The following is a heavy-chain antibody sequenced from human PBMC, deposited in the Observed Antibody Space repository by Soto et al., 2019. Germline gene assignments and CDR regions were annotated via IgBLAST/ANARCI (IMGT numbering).Heavy chain of an antibody. D-gene: IGHD3-22*01. J-gene: IGHJ4*02. CDR3: ARKDYYDSSGYRRDFDY. Sequence: ASVKVSCKASGYTFTSYGISWVRQAPGQGLEWMGWISAYNGNTNYAQKLQGRVTMTTDTSASTAYMELRSLRSDDTAVYYCARKDYYDSSGYRRDFDYWGQGTLVTVSS. CDR2: ISAYNGNT. CDR1: GYTFTSYG. V-gene: IGHV1-18*01.